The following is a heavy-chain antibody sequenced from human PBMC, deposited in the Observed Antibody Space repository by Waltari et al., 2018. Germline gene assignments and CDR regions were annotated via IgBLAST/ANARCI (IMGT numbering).Heavy chain of an antibody. D-gene: IGHD2-2*01. CDR3: ARGPPIGYCSSTSCYQLDY. V-gene: IGHV4-34*01. Sequence: QVQLQQWGAGLLKPSETLSLTCAVYGGSFSGYYWSWIRQPPGKGLEWIGEINHSGSTNYNPPLKGRVTISVATSKNQFSLKLSSVTSADTAVYYCARGPPIGYCSSTSCYQLDYWGQGTLVTVSS. CDR2: INHSGST. J-gene: IGHJ4*02. CDR1: GGSFSGYY.